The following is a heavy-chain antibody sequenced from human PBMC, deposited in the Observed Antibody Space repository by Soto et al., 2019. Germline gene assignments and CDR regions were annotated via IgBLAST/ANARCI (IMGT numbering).Heavy chain of an antibody. CDR1: GFTFSSYA. CDR3: AREDYYDSSGYYPPIMVYFAY. Sequence: GGSLRLSCAASGFTFSSYAMHWVRQAPGKGLEWVAVISYDGSNKYYADSVKGRFTISRDNSKNTLYLQMNSLRAEDTAVYYCAREDYYDSSGYYPPIMVYFAYWGQGTLVTVSS. D-gene: IGHD3-22*01. V-gene: IGHV3-30-3*01. J-gene: IGHJ4*02. CDR2: ISYDGSNK.